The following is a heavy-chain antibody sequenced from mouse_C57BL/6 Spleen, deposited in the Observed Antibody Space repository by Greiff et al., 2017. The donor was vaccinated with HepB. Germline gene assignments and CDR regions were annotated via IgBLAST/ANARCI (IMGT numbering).Heavy chain of an antibody. D-gene: IGHD1-1*01. CDR2: IDPETGGT. Sequence: VKLVESGAELVRPGASVTLSCKASGYTFTDYEMHWVKQTPVHGLEWIGAIDPETGGTAYNQKFKGKAILTADKSSSTAYMELRSLTSEDSAVYYCTYYYGSNWYFDVWGTGTTVTVSS. J-gene: IGHJ1*03. CDR3: TYYYGSNWYFDV. V-gene: IGHV1-15*01. CDR1: GYTFTDYE.